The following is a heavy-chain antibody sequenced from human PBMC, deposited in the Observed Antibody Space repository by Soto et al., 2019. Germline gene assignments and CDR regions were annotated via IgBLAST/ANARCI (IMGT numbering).Heavy chain of an antibody. V-gene: IGHV1-18*01. D-gene: IGHD3-3*01. CDR3: ARGKGRFLEWLLSHYYYGMDV. CDR1: GYTFTSYG. CDR2: ISAYNGNT. Sequence: GASVKVSCKASGYTFTSYGISWVRQAPGQGLEWMGWISAYNGNTNYAQKLQGRVTMTTDTSTSTAYMELRSLRSDDTAVYYCARGKGRFLEWLLSHYYYGMDVWGQGTTVTVSS. J-gene: IGHJ6*02.